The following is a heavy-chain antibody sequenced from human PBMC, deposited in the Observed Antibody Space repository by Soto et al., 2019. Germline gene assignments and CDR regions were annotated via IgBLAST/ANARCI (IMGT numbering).Heavy chain of an antibody. Sequence: GASVKVSCKASGFTFTSSAVQWVRQARGQRLEWIGWIVVGSGNTNYAQKFQERVTITRDMSTSTAYMELSSLRSEDTAVYYCAADEPLNPFLEWLPQYGMDVWGQGTTVTVSS. CDR3: AADEPLNPFLEWLPQYGMDV. D-gene: IGHD3-3*01. V-gene: IGHV1-58*01. CDR2: IVVGSGNT. CDR1: GFTFTSSA. J-gene: IGHJ6*02.